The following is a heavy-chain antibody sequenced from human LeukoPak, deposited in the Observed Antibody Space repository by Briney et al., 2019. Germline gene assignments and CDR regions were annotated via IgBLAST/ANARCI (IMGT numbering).Heavy chain of an antibody. V-gene: IGHV3-15*01. J-gene: IGHJ5*02. Sequence: WIPQPPGKGLEWVGRIKSKTDGGTTDYAAPVKGRFTISRDDSKNTLYLQMNSPKTEDTAVYYCATTEITGTPPFDPWGQGTLVTVSS. CDR2: IKSKTDGGTT. CDR3: ATTEITGTPPFDP. D-gene: IGHD1-14*01.